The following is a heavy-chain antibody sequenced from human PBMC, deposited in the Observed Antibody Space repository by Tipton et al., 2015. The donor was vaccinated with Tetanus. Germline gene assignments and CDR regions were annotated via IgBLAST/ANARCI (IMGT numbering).Heavy chain of an antibody. D-gene: IGHD3-22*01. V-gene: IGHV3-7*01. CDR2: IKHDGSEK. CDR3: ARDLRNYYDSSGYSDY. Sequence: SLRLSCAASGFTFNSYWMGWVRQAPGKGLEWVAYIKHDGSEKYYVDSVRGRFTISRDNTKSSLFLQTSGLTAEDTAVYYCARDLRNYYDSSGYSDYWGQGTLVTVSS. J-gene: IGHJ4*02. CDR1: GFTFNSYW.